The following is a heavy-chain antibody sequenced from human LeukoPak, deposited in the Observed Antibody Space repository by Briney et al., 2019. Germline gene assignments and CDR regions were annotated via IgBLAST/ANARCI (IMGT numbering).Heavy chain of an antibody. D-gene: IGHD5-12*01. CDR3: ARSVSGYSGYEKDCLDY. V-gene: IGHV3-74*01. J-gene: IGHJ4*02. Sequence: PGGSLRLSCAASGFTFSSYWMHWVRQAPGKGLVWVSRINSDGSSTSYADSVKGRFTIPRDNAKNTLYLQMNSLRAEDTAVYYCARSVSGYSGYEKDCLDYWGQGTLVTVSS. CDR1: GFTFSSYW. CDR2: INSDGSST.